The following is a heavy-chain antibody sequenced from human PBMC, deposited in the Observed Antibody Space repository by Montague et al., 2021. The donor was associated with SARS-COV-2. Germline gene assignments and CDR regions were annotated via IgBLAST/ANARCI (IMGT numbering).Heavy chain of an antibody. V-gene: IGHV4-31*03. D-gene: IGHD3-10*01. Sequence: TLSLTCTVSGGSISSGSYYWSWIRQHPGKGLEWIGYIDYSGSTYSNPTLKSRVTISVATSKNQFSLKLSSVTAADTAVYYCARFIRYYGSGVPSLDYWGQGTLVTVSS. J-gene: IGHJ4*02. CDR2: IDYSGST. CDR1: GGSISSGSYY. CDR3: ARFIRYYGSGVPSLDY.